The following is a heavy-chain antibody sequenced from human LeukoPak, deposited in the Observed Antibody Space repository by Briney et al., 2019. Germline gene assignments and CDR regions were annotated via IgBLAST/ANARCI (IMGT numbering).Heavy chain of an antibody. J-gene: IGHJ3*02. CDR3: ARDGDSYGKPNDAFDI. CDR1: GFTFSDYY. Sequence: GALRLSCAASGFTFSDYYMSWLRQAPGKGLEGVSYISSSGSTIYYADSVKGRFTISRDNAKNSLYLQMNSLRAEDTAVYYCARDGDSYGKPNDAFDIWGQGTMVTVSS. V-gene: IGHV3-11*04. CDR2: ISSSGSTI. D-gene: IGHD2-21*02.